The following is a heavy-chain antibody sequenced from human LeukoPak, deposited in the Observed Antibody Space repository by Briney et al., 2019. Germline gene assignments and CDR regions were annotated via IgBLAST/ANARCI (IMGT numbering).Heavy chain of an antibody. D-gene: IGHD2-21*02. V-gene: IGHV4-59*01. J-gene: IGHJ6*02. CDR2: IYYSGST. Sequence: PSETLSLTCTVSGGSISSYYWSWIRQPPGKGLEWIGYIYYSGSTNYNPSLKSRVTISVDTSKNQFSLKLSSVTAADTAVYYCARGTYCGGDSYSGYYYYYGMDVWGQGTTVTVSS. CDR3: ARGTYCGGDSYSGYYYYYGMDV. CDR1: GGSISSYY.